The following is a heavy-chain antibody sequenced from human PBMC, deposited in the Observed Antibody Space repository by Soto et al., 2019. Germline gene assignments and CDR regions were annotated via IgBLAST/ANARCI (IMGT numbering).Heavy chain of an antibody. Sequence: KPSETLSLTCTVSGGSTSSGGYYWSWIRQHPGKGLEWIGYIYYSGSTYYNPSLKSRVTISVDTSKNQFSLKLSSVTAADTAVYYCARSQTTVTTPVGNWFDPWGQGTLVTVSS. CDR2: IYYSGST. CDR3: ARSQTTVTTPVGNWFDP. D-gene: IGHD4-17*01. V-gene: IGHV4-31*03. J-gene: IGHJ5*02. CDR1: GGSTSSGGYY.